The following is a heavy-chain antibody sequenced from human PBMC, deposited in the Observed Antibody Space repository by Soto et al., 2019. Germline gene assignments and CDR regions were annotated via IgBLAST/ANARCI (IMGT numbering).Heavy chain of an antibody. CDR3: ARLPRIQLWLGWLDP. V-gene: IGHV4-39*01. CDR2: INNSGGT. CDR1: GGSISSSSYY. Sequence: QLQLQESGPGLVKPSETLSLTCTVSGGSISSSSYYWGWIRQPPGKGLEWIGTINNSGGTYYNPFLNSRVTISVDTSKNQFSLKVGSVTAADTAIYYCARLPRIQLWLGWLDPWGQGTLVTVSS. D-gene: IGHD5-18*01. J-gene: IGHJ5*02.